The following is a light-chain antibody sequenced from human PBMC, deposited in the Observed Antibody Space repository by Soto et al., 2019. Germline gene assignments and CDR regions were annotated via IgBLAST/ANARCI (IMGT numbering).Light chain of an antibody. Sequence: EIVLTQSPAPLSLSPGERATLSCRASQSVSSNLAWYQQKPGQAPRLLIYDASNRATGIPGRFSGSGSGTDFNLTISNLEPEDFAVDDCQQRSNWPWTFGQGAKVEIK. J-gene: IGKJ1*01. CDR3: QQRSNWPWT. V-gene: IGKV3-11*01. CDR2: DAS. CDR1: QSVSSN.